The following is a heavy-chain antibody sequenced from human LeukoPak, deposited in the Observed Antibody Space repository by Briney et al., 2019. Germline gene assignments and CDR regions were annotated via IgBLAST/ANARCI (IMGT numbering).Heavy chain of an antibody. CDR1: GFTFSDYY. J-gene: IGHJ6*03. D-gene: IGHD6-13*01. V-gene: IGHV3-11*04. CDR3: ARAPYSSSWYMYYYYMDV. Sequence: TGGSLRLSCAAPGFTFSDYYMSWIRQAPGKGLEWVSYISSSGSTIYYADSVKGRFTISRDNAKNSLYLQMNSLRAEDTAVYYCARAPYSSSWYMYYYYMDVWGKGTTVTISS. CDR2: ISSSGSTI.